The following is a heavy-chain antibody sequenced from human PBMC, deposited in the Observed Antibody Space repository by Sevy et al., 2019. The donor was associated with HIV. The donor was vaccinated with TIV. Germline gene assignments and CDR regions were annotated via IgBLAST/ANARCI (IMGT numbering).Heavy chain of an antibody. D-gene: IGHD2-2*01. CDR1: GYTFTSYD. Sequence: ASVKVSCRASGYTFTSYDIHWVRQTTGQGVEWMGWMSPNSGNTGYAQKFQGRVTMTRDTSKGTAYMELSSLRSYDTAVYYCVRILSTSYYNYHALDVLGQGTPVTVSS. CDR2: MSPNSGNT. CDR3: VRILSTSYYNYHALDV. J-gene: IGHJ6*02. V-gene: IGHV1-8*01.